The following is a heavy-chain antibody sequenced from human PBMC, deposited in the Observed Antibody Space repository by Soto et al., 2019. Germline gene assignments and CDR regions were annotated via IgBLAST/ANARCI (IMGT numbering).Heavy chain of an antibody. Sequence: QVQLVQSGAEVKKPGSSVKVSCKASGGTFSSYAISRVRQAPGQGLEWMGGIIPIFGTANYAQKFQGRVTITADESTSTAYMELSSLRSEYTAVYYCARLGTPYYSSSWGNWFDPWGQGTLVTVSS. CDR2: IIPIFGTA. J-gene: IGHJ5*02. CDR3: ARLGTPYYSSSWGNWFDP. V-gene: IGHV1-69*01. CDR1: GGTFSSYA. D-gene: IGHD6-13*01.